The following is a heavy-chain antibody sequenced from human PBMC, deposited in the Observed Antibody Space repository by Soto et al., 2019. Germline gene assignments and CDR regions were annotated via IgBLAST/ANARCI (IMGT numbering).Heavy chain of an antibody. D-gene: IGHD2-2*02. CDR2: INPNSGGT. Sequence: ASVKVSCKASGYTFSGYYIHWLRQAPGQGLEWMGWINPNSGGTNYAQKFQGRVTVTRDTPTSTAYMELSRLTSDDTAVYYCARSLTEGYCTITGCYTRPLYGMEVWGRGTTVTVSS. CDR1: GYTFSGYY. J-gene: IGHJ6*02. CDR3: ARSLTEGYCTITGCYTRPLYGMEV. V-gene: IGHV1-2*02.